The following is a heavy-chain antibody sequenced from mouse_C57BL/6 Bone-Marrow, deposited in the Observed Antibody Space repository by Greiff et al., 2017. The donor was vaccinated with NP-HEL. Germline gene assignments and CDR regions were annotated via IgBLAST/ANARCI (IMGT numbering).Heavy chain of an antibody. D-gene: IGHD2-4*01. CDR1: GFNIKDDY. Sequence: VQLQQSGAELVRPGASVKLSCTASGFNIKDDYMHWVKQRPEQGLEWIGWIDPENGDTEYASKFQGKATITADPSSNTAYLQRSSLTSEDTAVYYCTTGDDDDYCDDGGQGTTLTVSS. V-gene: IGHV14-4*01. J-gene: IGHJ2*01. CDR2: IDPENGDT. CDR3: TTGDDDDYCDD.